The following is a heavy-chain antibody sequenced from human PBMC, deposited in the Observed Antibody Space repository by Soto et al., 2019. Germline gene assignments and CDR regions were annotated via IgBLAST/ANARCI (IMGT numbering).Heavy chain of an antibody. CDR1: GFTFSNYE. Sequence: ESGGGLVQPGGSLRLSCAASGFTFSNYEMTWVRQAPGKGLEWVSYISSSADAIYYADSVKGRFTISRDNAKNSLFLQMNSLRAEDTAVYYCARGGQRGDDILTGMFDYWGQGTLVTVSS. D-gene: IGHD3-9*01. V-gene: IGHV3-48*03. CDR3: ARGGQRGDDILTGMFDY. CDR2: ISSSADAI. J-gene: IGHJ4*02.